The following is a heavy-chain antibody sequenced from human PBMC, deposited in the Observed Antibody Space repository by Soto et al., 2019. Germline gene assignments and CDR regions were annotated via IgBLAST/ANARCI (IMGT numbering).Heavy chain of an antibody. CDR3: AREEYCRGGTCYSEYFHH. CDR1: GYIFTAYS. Sequence: QVQLVQSGAEVKKPGASAKVSCKTSGYIFTAYSMHWVRQAPGQGLEWMGVVNPSGGSAHYAQSFEGRVTLTRDTSTSTFYMDLSSLRSEDTAVYYCAREEYCRGGTCYSEYFHHWGQGTLVTDSS. J-gene: IGHJ1*01. CDR2: VNPSGGSA. V-gene: IGHV1-46*01. D-gene: IGHD2-15*01.